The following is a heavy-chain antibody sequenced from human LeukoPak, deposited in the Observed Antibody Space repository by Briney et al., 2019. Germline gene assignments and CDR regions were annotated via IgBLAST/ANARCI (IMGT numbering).Heavy chain of an antibody. CDR3: AKKIGGVYAFDI. D-gene: IGHD3-16*01. Sequence: PGGSLRLSCAASGFTFSSYAMNWVCQAPGKGLEWVSLITSGGSTYYADSVKGRFTISRDNSKNTLFLQMNSLRAEDTALYYCAKKIGGVYAFDIWGQGTMVTVSS. CDR2: ITSGGST. J-gene: IGHJ3*02. V-gene: IGHV3-23*01. CDR1: GFTFSSYA.